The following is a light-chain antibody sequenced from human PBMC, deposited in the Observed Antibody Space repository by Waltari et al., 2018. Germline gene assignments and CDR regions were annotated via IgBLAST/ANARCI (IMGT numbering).Light chain of an antibody. V-gene: IGKV1-33*01. CDR2: AAS. CDR3: QQFDNLPLT. J-gene: IGKJ4*01. CDR1: QDISRY. Sequence: DIQMTQSPSSLSASVGDRVTTTCQASQDISRYLNWYQQKPGKAPKLLIYAASNLGTGVPSGFTGSGSGTDFTFTISSLQPDDTATYYCQQFDNLPLTFGGGTKVEIK.